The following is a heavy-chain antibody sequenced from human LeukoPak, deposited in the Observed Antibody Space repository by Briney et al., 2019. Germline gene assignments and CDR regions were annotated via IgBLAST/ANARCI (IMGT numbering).Heavy chain of an antibody. V-gene: IGHV4-39*07. Sequence: SETLSLTCIVSGGSISSSSYYWGWIRQPPGKGLEWIGSIYYSGSTYYNPSLKSRVTISVDTSKNQFSLKLSSVTAADTAVYYCARDESRGPRLPPHYYFDYWGQGTLVTVSS. CDR1: GGSISSSSYY. CDR2: IYYSGST. D-gene: IGHD3-10*01. J-gene: IGHJ4*02. CDR3: ARDESRGPRLPPHYYFDY.